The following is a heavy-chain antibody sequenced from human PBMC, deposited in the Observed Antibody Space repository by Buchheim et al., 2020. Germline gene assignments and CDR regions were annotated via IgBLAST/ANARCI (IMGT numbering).Heavy chain of an antibody. D-gene: IGHD3-22*01. CDR2: IYHSGST. V-gene: IGHV4-30-2*01. Sequence: LQLQESGSGLVKPSQTLSLTCAVSGGSISSGGYSWSWIRQPPGKGLEWIGYIYHSGSTYYNPSLKSRVTISVDRSKTQFSLKLSSVTAADTAVYYCVRQGSGYYSWFDPWGQGTL. CDR1: GGSISSGGYS. CDR3: VRQGSGYYSWFDP. J-gene: IGHJ5*02.